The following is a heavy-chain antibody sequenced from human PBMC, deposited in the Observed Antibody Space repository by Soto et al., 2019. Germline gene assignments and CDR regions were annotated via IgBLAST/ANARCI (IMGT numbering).Heavy chain of an antibody. CDR2: IKSKTDGGTT. CDR1: GFTFSNAW. CDR3: TTEGEELPPMGCGMDV. J-gene: IGHJ6*02. Sequence: GGSLKLSCAASGFTFSNAWMSWVRQAPGKGLEWVGRIKSKTDGGTTDYAAPVKGRFTISRDDSKNTLYLQMNSLKTEDTAVYYCTTEGEELPPMGCGMDVWGQGTTVTVSS. D-gene: IGHD1-7*01. V-gene: IGHV3-15*01.